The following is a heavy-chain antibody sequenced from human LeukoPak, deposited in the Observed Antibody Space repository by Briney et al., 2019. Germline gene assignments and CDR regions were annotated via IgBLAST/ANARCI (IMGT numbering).Heavy chain of an antibody. CDR1: GFTVSSNY. CDR2: IYSGGST. Sequence: PGGSLRLSCAASGFTVSSNYMSWVRQAPGKGLKWVSVIYSGGSTYYADSVKGRFTISRDNSKNTLYLQMNSLRAEDTAVYYCARDALIAAAGTGNYWGQGTLVTVSS. J-gene: IGHJ4*02. D-gene: IGHD6-13*01. CDR3: ARDALIAAAGTGNY. V-gene: IGHV3-66*02.